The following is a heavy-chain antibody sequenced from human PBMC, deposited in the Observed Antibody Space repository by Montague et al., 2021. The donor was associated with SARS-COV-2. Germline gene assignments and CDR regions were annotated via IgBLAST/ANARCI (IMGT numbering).Heavy chain of an antibody. CDR1: GFTFSSYS. D-gene: IGHD6-19*01. Sequence: FLRLSCAASGFTFSSYSMNWVRQAPGKGLEWVSSISSSSSYIYYADSVKGRFTISRDNAKNSLYLQMNSLRAEDTAVYYCARDNRPLYSSGWYYYYGMDVWGQGTTVTVSS. CDR3: ARDNRPLYSSGWYYYYGMDV. V-gene: IGHV3-21*01. CDR2: ISSSSSYI. J-gene: IGHJ6*02.